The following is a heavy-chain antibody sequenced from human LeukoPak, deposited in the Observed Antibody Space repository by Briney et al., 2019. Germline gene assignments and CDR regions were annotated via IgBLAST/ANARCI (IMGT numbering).Heavy chain of an antibody. CDR2: TYYSGST. CDR3: ASPVVPAAINVYNAFDI. D-gene: IGHD2-2*01. J-gene: IGHJ3*02. V-gene: IGHV4-39*01. Sequence: SETLSLTCTVSGGSISSSSYYWGWIRQPPGKGLEWIGSTYYSGSTYYNPSLKSRVTISVDTSKNQFSLKLSSVTAADTAVYYCASPVVPAAINVYNAFDIWGQGTMVTVSS. CDR1: GGSISSSSYY.